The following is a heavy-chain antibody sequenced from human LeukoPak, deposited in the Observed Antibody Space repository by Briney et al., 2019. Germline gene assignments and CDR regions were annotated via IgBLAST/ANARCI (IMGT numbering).Heavy chain of an antibody. CDR1: GFTVSTNY. V-gene: IGHV3-66*01. CDR3: AGYGGSYPYYMDV. J-gene: IGHJ6*03. CDR2: MYTLGNT. D-gene: IGHD1-26*01. Sequence: GGSLRLSCAASGFTVSTNYMTWIRQAPGKGLEWVSVMYTLGNTNYADPVRGRFTISRDNSKNTLYLQMNSLRAEDTAVYYCAGYGGSYPYYMDVWGKGTTVTISS.